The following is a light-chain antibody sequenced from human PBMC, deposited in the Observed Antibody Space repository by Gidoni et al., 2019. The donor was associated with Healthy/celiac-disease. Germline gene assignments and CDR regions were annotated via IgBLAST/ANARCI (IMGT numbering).Light chain of an antibody. CDR1: QSISSY. Sequence: QMPQAPSSLSASVGDRVTITCRARQSISSYLNWYQQKPGKAPKLLIYAASSLQSGVPSRFSGSGSGTDFTLTISSLQPEDFATYYCQQSYSSPRVTFGQGTKLEIK. J-gene: IGKJ2*01. CDR3: QQSYSSPRVT. V-gene: IGKV1-39*01. CDR2: AAS.